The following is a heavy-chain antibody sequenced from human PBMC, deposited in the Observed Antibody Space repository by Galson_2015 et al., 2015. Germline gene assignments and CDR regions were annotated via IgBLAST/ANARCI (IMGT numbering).Heavy chain of an antibody. CDR2: ISSNGGST. J-gene: IGHJ4*02. CDR3: VKDLFDDSSGYHLGWSY. V-gene: IGHV3-64D*06. Sequence: SLRLSCAASGFTFSSYAMHWVRQAPGKGLEYVSAISSNGGSTYYADSVKGRFTISRDNSKNTLYLQMSSLRAEDTAVYYCVKDLFDDSSGYHLGWSYWGQGTLVAVSS. CDR1: GFTFSSYA. D-gene: IGHD3-22*01.